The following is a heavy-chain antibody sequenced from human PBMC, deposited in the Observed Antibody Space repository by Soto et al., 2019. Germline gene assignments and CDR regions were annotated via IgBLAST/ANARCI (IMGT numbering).Heavy chain of an antibody. Sequence: AAVKVSCKASGYTFTGYYMHWVRQAPGQGLEWMGWINPNSGGTNYAQKFQGRVTMTRDTSISTAYMELSRLRSDDTAVYYCARGSAALAPLIDYWGQGTLVTVSS. CDR2: INPNSGGT. J-gene: IGHJ4*02. CDR1: GYTFTGYY. CDR3: ARGSAALAPLIDY. V-gene: IGHV1-2*02. D-gene: IGHD6-6*01.